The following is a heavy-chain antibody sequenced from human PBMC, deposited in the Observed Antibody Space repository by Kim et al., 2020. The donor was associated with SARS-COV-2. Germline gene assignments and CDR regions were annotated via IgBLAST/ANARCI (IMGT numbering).Heavy chain of an antibody. Sequence: GGSLRLSCAAAGFTFSTYAMSWVRQAPGRGLEWVSIIGGDGEKTYYADSVKGRFTISRDNSRNTVSLQMSGLRVEDTAVYYCARGPLTRYGMGVWGQGTT. V-gene: IGHV3-23*01. J-gene: IGHJ6*02. CDR3: ARGPLTRYGMGV. CDR2: IGGDGEKT. CDR1: GFTFSTYA.